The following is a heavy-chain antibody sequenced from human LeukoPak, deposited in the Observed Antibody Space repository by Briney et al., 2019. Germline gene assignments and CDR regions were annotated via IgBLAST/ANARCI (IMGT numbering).Heavy chain of an antibody. J-gene: IGHJ4*02. CDR1: GFTFSSYS. Sequence: PGGSLRLSCAASGFTFSSYSMNWVRQAPGKGLEWVSSISSSSSYIYYADSVKGRFTISRDNAKNSLYLQMNSLRAEDTAVYYCARGSRTGYCSGTSCAFDYWGQGTLVTVSS. CDR2: ISSSSSYI. CDR3: ARGSRTGYCSGTSCAFDY. V-gene: IGHV3-21*01. D-gene: IGHD2-2*01.